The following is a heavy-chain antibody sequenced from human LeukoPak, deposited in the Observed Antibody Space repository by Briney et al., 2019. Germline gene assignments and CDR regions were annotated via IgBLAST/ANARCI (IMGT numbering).Heavy chain of an antibody. CDR1: GFTFSRNG. J-gene: IGHJ6*03. D-gene: IGHD2-21*01. V-gene: IGHV3-30*18. Sequence: SGGSLRLSCAASGFTFSRNGMHWVRQAPGKGLEWVAVISYDGSNKYYADSVKGRFTISRDNSKNTLYLQMNSLRAEDTAVYYCAKDVVANQYYYYYMDVWGKGTTVTVSS. CDR3: AKDVVANQYYYYYMDV. CDR2: ISYDGSNK.